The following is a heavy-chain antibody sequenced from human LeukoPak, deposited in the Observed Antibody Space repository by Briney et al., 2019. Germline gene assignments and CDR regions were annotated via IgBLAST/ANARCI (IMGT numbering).Heavy chain of an antibody. V-gene: IGHV3-23*01. CDR1: GFTFSRYA. Sequence: PGGSLRLSCAASGFTFSRYAMSWVRQDPGKGLEWVSAISGSGGTAYYADSVKGRFTISRDNSKSTLYLQMNSLRAEDTAVYYCAKEDCGVDCSTCDYWGQGTLVTVSS. CDR2: ISGSGGTA. CDR3: AKEDCGVDCSTCDY. J-gene: IGHJ4*02. D-gene: IGHD2-21*02.